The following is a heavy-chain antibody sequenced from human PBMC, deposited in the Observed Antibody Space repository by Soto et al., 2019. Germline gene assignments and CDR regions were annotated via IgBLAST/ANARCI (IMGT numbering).Heavy chain of an antibody. D-gene: IGHD5-12*01. CDR3: ARDSKRGYSGYDKLDY. J-gene: IGHJ4*02. CDR2: IYYSGST. Sequence: QVQLQESGPGLVKPSETLSLTCTVSGGSISSYYWTWIRQPPGKGLEWIGYIYYSGSTNYNPSLKSLVTISVDTSKNQFSLKLSSVTAADTAVYYCARDSKRGYSGYDKLDYWGQGTLVTVSS. CDR1: GGSISSYY. V-gene: IGHV4-59*01.